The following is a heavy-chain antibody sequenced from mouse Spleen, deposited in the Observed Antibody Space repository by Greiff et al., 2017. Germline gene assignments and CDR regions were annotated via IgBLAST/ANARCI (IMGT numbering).Heavy chain of an antibody. Sequence: QVQLQQSGPGLVALSQSLSITCTVAGFSLTSYAISWVRQPPGKGLEWLGVIWTGGGTNYNSALKSRLSISKDNSKSQVFLKMNSLQPDDTARYYCARNSYYSYDLLMDYWGQGTSVTVSS. CDR1: GFSLTSYA. J-gene: IGHJ4*01. CDR2: IWTGGGT. V-gene: IGHV2-9-1*01. D-gene: IGHD2-12*01. CDR3: ARNSYYSYDLLMDY.